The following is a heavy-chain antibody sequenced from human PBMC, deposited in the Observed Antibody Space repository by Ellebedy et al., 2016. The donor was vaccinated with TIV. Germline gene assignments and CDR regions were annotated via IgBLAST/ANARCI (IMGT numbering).Heavy chain of an antibody. CDR1: GFTFSSHW. Sequence: GESLKISXAASGFTFSSHWMHWVRQAPGKGLMWVSRIRFDGSSTSYADSVKGRFLISRDNAKNTLYLQMNGLRAEDTAVYFCAKPARTDATDYWGQGTLVTVSS. J-gene: IGHJ4*02. CDR3: AKPARTDATDY. D-gene: IGHD4-17*01. V-gene: IGHV3-74*01. CDR2: IRFDGSST.